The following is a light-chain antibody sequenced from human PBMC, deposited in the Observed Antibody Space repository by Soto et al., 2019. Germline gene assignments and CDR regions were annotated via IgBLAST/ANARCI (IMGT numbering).Light chain of an antibody. J-gene: IGKJ1*01. Sequence: EIVLTQSPGTLSLSPGERATLSCRASQSVSSNYLAWYQQKPGQAPRLLIYGASSRDTGIPDRFSGSGSGTDFTLTISRLEPEDFSVYYCQQYGSSPKTFGQGTKVDIK. CDR1: QSVSSNY. V-gene: IGKV3-20*01. CDR2: GAS. CDR3: QQYGSSPKT.